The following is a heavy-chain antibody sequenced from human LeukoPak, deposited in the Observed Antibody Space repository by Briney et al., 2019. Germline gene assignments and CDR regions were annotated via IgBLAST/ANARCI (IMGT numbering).Heavy chain of an antibody. CDR1: GGSFSGYY. D-gene: IGHD3-22*01. CDR3: VRGSNYHDTSGYSDY. CDR2: VNHSGGT. V-gene: IGHV4-34*01. J-gene: IGHJ4*02. Sequence: PSETLSLTCAVYGGSFSGYYWTWIRQPPGKGLEWIGEVNHSGGTNYSPSLQSRVSISVDTSNNQFSLKMTSVTAADTAVYYCVRGSNYHDTSGYSDYWGQGSQVTVSS.